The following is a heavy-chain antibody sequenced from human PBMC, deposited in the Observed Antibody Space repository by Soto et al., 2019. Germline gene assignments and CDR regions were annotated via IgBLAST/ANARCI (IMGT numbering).Heavy chain of an antibody. Sequence: SVKVSCKASGGTFSSYAISWVRQAPGQGLEWMGGIIPIFGTANYAQKFQGRVTITADESTSTAYMELSSLRSEDTAVYYCARGVEGLPFPHYDFAYWGKGTLVPVSS. V-gene: IGHV1-69*13. J-gene: IGHJ4*02. CDR2: IIPIFGTA. D-gene: IGHD2-21*02. CDR3: ARGVEGLPFPHYDFAY. CDR1: GGTFSSYA.